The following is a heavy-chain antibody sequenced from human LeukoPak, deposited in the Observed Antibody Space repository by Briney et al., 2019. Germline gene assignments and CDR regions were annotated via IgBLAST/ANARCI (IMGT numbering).Heavy chain of an antibody. V-gene: IGHV4-4*07. Sequence: SETLSLTCTVSGGSISSYYWSWIRQPAGKGLEWIGRIYTSGSTNYNPSLKSRVTMSVDTSKNQFSLKLSSVTAADTAVYYCARVVSWFGIYYFDYWGQGTLVTVCS. J-gene: IGHJ4*02. CDR2: IYTSGST. CDR3: ARVVSWFGIYYFDY. D-gene: IGHD3-10*01. CDR1: GGSISSYY.